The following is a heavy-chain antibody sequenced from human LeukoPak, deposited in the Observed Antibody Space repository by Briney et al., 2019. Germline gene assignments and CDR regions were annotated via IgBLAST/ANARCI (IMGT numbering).Heavy chain of an antibody. V-gene: IGHV3-23*01. CDR3: ARVSWISDADAVS. J-gene: IGHJ4*02. CDR2: LRGNDET. D-gene: IGHD6-13*01. CDR1: GFSFRNYA. Sequence: PGGSLRLSCTASGFSFRNYAMSWVRQAPARGPEWVSSLRGNDETFYADSVKGRFTLSRDDSRNTVYLHLNNLRVEDTAIYYCARVSWISDADAVSWGRGTQVTVSS.